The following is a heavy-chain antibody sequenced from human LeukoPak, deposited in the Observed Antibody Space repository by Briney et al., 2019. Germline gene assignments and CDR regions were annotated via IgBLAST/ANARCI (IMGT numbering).Heavy chain of an antibody. CDR2: IYYSGST. CDR3: ARLSQWDIVVVPAATADY. CDR1: GGSISSSSYY. V-gene: IGHV4-39*01. D-gene: IGHD2-2*01. J-gene: IGHJ4*02. Sequence: PSETLSLTCTVSGGSISSSSYYWGWIRQPPGKGLEWIVSIYYSGSTYYNPSLKSRVTISVDTSKNQFSLKLSSVTAADTAVYYCARLSQWDIVVVPAATADYWGQGTLVTVSS.